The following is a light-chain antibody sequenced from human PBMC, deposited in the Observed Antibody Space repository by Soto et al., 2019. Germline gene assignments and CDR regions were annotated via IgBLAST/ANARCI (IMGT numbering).Light chain of an antibody. CDR1: QSINSW. V-gene: IGKV1-5*01. CDR2: DAS. Sequence: DIQITQSPSTLSASVGDRVTIACRASQSINSWVAWFQQKPGKAPKVLIYDASTLESGVPSRFSGSGSGTEFTLTIDSLQPDDVATYYCQRYNAFSQTFGQGTKLEI. CDR3: QRYNAFSQT. J-gene: IGKJ1*01.